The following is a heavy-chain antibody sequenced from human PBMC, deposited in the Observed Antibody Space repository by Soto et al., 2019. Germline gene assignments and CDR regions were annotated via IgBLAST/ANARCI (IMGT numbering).Heavy chain of an antibody. CDR2: IVVGSGNT. J-gene: IGHJ4*02. CDR1: GFTFTSSA. Sequence: QMQLVQSGPEVKKPGTSVKVSCKASGFTFTSSAMQWVRQARGQRLEWIGWIVVGSGNTNYAQKFQERVTITRDMSXSXXYMELSSLRSEDTAVYYCAAVIGYCSSTSCPMFDYWGQGTLVTVSS. D-gene: IGHD2-2*01. CDR3: AAVIGYCSSTSCPMFDY. V-gene: IGHV1-58*02.